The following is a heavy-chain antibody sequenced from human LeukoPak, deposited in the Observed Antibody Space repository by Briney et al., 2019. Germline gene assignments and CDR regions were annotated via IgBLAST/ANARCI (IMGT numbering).Heavy chain of an antibody. V-gene: IGHV3-7*01. J-gene: IGHJ5*02. CDR3: ARRGAVGILTGQFDP. Sequence: PGGSLRLSCAASGFTFSSYWMSWVRQAPGKGLEWVANIKQDGSEKYYVDSVKGRFTISRDNAKNSLYLQMNSLRAEDTAVYYCARRGAVGILTGQFDPWGQGTLVTVSS. CDR2: IKQDGSEK. CDR1: GFTFSSYW. D-gene: IGHD3-9*01.